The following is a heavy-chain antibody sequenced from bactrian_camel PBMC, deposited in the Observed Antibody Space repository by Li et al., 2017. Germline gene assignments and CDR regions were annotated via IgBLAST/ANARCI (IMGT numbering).Heavy chain of an antibody. CDR1: GFTFSRYR. CDR2: INDGGETT. V-gene: IGHV3S35*01. J-gene: IGHJ4*01. Sequence: VQLVESGGGLVQPGGSLRLSCRASGFTFSRYRMTWVRQAPGKGLDYVSLINDGGETTYYADSVKGRFTISRDNAKNMVYLQMNSTKPEDTAVYYCVQGGYWNFAYWGQGTQVTVS. CDR3: VQGGYWNFAY. D-gene: IGHD1*01.